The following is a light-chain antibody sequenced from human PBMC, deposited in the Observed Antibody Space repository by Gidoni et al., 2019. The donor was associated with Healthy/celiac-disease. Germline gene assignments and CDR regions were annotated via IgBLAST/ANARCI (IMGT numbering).Light chain of an antibody. J-gene: IGKJ3*01. V-gene: IGKV3-15*01. CDR2: GAS. CDR3: QQYNNWPFS. CDR1: QSVSSN. Sequence: IVMTPSPATLSVSPGERATLSCRASQSVSSNLAWYQQKPGQAPRLLIYGASTRATGIPARFSGSGSGTEFTLTIRSLQSEDFAVYYCQQYNNWPFSFGPGTKVDIK.